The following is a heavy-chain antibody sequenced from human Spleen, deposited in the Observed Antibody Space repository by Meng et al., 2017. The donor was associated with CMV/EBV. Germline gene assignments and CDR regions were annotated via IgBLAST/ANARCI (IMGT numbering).Heavy chain of an antibody. Sequence: GESLKISCAASGFTFSNYPMTWVRQTPEKGLEWVATISPSGLGTYYASSVTGRFTISRDSSKNTMHLQMNSLSVDDTAVYFCARSRATIYYFDSWGQGTLVTVSS. J-gene: IGHJ4*02. CDR1: GFTFSNYP. CDR3: ARSRATIYYFDS. CDR2: ISPSGLGT. V-gene: IGHV3-23*01. D-gene: IGHD5-24*01.